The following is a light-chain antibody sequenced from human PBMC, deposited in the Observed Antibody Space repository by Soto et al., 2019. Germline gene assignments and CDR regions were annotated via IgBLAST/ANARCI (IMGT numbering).Light chain of an antibody. CDR2: KVS. CDR1: QSLVYSEGNIY. J-gene: IGKJ5*01. CDR3: MQGTHWPPIT. Sequence: DVVLTQSPLSLPVTLGQPASISCRSTQSLVYSEGNIYLNWFQQRPGQSPRRLIYKVSNRDSGVRDRFSGSGSGTDFTLKISRVEAEDVGVYYCMQGTHWPPITFGQGTRLEIK. V-gene: IGKV2-30*01.